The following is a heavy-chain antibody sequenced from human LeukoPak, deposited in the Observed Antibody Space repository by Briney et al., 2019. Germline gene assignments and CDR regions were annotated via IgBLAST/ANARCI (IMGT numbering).Heavy chain of an antibody. V-gene: IGHV3-48*03. D-gene: IGHD3-3*01. Sequence: GGSLRLSCAASEFTFSSYEMNWVRHAPGKGLEWVSYISSSGDTIYYADSVKGRFTISRDNAKNSLYLQMNSLRAEDTAVYYCARVPRSTRIPIFRWGQGTLVTVSS. CDR1: EFTFSSYE. CDR2: ISSSGDTI. CDR3: ARVPRSTRIPIFR. J-gene: IGHJ4*02.